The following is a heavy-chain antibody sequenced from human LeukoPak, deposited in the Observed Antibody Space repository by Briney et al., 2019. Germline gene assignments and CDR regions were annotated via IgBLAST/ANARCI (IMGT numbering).Heavy chain of an antibody. CDR2: ISAYNGNT. J-gene: IGHJ4*02. CDR1: GYTFRRYG. D-gene: IGHD5-12*01. CDR3: ARDQGIYNHRIIDS. V-gene: IGHV1-18*01. Sequence: ASLKVSCKASGYTFRRYGISGVRQAAGQGLEGMGWISAYNGNTNFAQEFQGRVTMTTDTSTSTASMELRSLRSDDPAVYYCARDQGIYNHRIIDSWGQGTLVTVSS.